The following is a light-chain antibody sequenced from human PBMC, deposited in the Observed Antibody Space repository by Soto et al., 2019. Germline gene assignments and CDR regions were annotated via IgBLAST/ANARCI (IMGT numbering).Light chain of an antibody. J-gene: IGLJ1*01. V-gene: IGLV1-44*01. CDR1: TSNIGGNT. Sequence: QSVLTQPPSAAGTPGQRVPMSCSGSTSNIGGNTVNWYQQLPGTAPKLLIYGNNQRPSGVPDRFSGYKSGTSASLAISGLKSEDEADYFCVPWDGRLNAYVFGNGTKVTVL. CDR3: VPWDGRLNAYV. CDR2: GNN.